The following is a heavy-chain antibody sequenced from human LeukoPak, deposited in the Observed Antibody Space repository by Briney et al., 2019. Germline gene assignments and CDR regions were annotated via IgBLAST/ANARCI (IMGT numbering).Heavy chain of an antibody. CDR1: GFTFSSYE. J-gene: IGHJ4*02. V-gene: IGHV3-53*01. D-gene: IGHD1-26*01. CDR2: IYSGGNT. Sequence: GGSLRLSCAASGFTFSSYEMNWVRQAPGKGLEWVSVIYSGGNTYYTDSVKGRFTVSRDNSKNTLYLQMNSLTAEDTAMYYCARGGNYFDYWGQGTLVTVSS. CDR3: ARGGNYFDY.